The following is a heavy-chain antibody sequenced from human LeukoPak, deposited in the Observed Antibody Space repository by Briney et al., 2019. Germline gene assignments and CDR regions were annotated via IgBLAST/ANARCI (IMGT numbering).Heavy chain of an antibody. CDR1: GFIFSSYS. CDR2: ISSSSTTI. Sequence: GGSLRLSCAASGFIFSSYSMIWVRQAPGKGLEWVSYISSSSTTIYYADSVKGRFTIPRDNSKNTLYLQMNSLRAEDTAVYYCAKNPRGSYDAFDIWGQGTMVTVSS. V-gene: IGHV3-48*01. J-gene: IGHJ3*02. CDR3: AKNPRGSYDAFDI. D-gene: IGHD1-26*01.